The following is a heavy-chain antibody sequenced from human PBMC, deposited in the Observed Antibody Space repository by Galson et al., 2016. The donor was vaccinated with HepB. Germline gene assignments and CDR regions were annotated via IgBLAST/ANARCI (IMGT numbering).Heavy chain of an antibody. CDR1: GFAFNTYW. CDR3: ARDYRHCGADPM. J-gene: IGHJ4*02. Sequence: SLRLSCAASGFAFNTYWMSWVRHAPGKGLEWVANIKQDASEKYYVDSVKGRFTISRDNAKNSLYLQMNSLTADDTVVDYCARDYRHCGADPMGAQGTLVTVSS. D-gene: IGHD2-21*02. V-gene: IGHV3-7*01. CDR2: IKQDASEK.